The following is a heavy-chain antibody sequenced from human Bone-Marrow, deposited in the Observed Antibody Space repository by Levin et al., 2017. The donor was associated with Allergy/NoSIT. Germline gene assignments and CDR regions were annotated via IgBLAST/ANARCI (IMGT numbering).Heavy chain of an antibody. CDR3: AAERGRYFDY. V-gene: IGHV3-43*01. CDR2: ITWDGGST. CDR1: GFTFNAYT. J-gene: IGHJ4*02. Sequence: GGSLRLSCAASGFTFNAYTMHWVRQPPGKGLEWVSLITWDGGSTFYADSVKGRFTISRDNRRNALYVQMNSLTSEDSGMYYCAAERGRYFDYWGQGSLVTVSS.